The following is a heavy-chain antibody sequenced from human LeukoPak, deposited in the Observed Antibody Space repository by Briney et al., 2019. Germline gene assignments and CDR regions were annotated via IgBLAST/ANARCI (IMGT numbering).Heavy chain of an antibody. D-gene: IGHD2-2*01. J-gene: IGHJ4*02. CDR1: GFTFSSYA. Sequence: QPGGSLRLSCAASGFTFSSYAMSWVRQAPGKGLEWVSAISGSGGSTYYADSVKGRFTISRDNSKNTLYLQMNSLGADDTAVYYCAKDRAGGDCSNTHCHYYFDFWGQGTLVTVSP. V-gene: IGHV3-23*01. CDR2: ISGSGGST. CDR3: AKDRAGGDCSNTHCHYYFDF.